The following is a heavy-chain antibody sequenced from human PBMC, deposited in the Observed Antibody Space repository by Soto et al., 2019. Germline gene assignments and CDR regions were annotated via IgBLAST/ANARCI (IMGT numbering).Heavy chain of an antibody. CDR1: GFTFSSYA. CDR3: AKAGSIAVAGRHQDY. CDR2: VSGTGGST. J-gene: IGHJ4*02. Sequence: EVQLLESGGGLVQPGGSLRLSCAASGFTFSSYAMSWVRQAPGKGLEWVSAVSGTGGSTNYADSMKGRFTRSRDNSKNTLYLQMNSLRAGDTAVYYCAKAGSIAVAGRHQDYWGQGNLVTVA. V-gene: IGHV3-23*01. D-gene: IGHD6-19*01.